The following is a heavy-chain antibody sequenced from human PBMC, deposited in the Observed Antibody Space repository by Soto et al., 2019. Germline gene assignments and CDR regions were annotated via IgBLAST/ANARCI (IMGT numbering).Heavy chain of an antibody. Sequence: GSLRLSCAVSGFPFSSYGMHWVRQAPGKGLEWIGSIYYSGSTYYNPSLRSRVTISVDTSKNQFSLKLSSVTAADTAVFYCARHYSSGSRNWFDPWGQGTLVTVSS. CDR1: GFPFSSYG. CDR3: ARHYSSGSRNWFDP. D-gene: IGHD6-19*01. J-gene: IGHJ5*02. CDR2: IYYSGST. V-gene: IGHV4-39*01.